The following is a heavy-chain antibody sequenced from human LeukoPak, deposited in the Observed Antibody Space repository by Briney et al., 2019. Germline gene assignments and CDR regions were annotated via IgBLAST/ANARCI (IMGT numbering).Heavy chain of an antibody. CDR3: ANGRGYSGYDSDY. CDR1: GFTVSSNF. J-gene: IGHJ4*02. D-gene: IGHD5-12*01. Sequence: GGSLRLSCAASGFTVSSNFMNWVRQAPGKGLEWVSVIYSGGTTYYSDSVKGRFSVSRDNSKNTLYLQMNSLRAEDTAVYYCANGRGYSGYDSDYWGQGTLVTVSS. CDR2: IYSGGTT. V-gene: IGHV3-53*01.